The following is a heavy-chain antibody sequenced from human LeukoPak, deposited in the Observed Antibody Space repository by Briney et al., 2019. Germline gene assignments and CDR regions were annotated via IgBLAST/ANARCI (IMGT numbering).Heavy chain of an antibody. CDR3: ARFYSGSYHDAFDI. J-gene: IGHJ3*02. Sequence: IPSETLSLTCTVSGGSISSSSYSWGWIRQPPGKGLEWIGSIYYSGSTYYNPSLKSRVTISVDTSKNQFSLKLSSVTAADTAVYYCARFYSGSYHDAFDIWGQGTMVTVSS. D-gene: IGHD1-26*01. CDR2: IYYSGST. V-gene: IGHV4-39*01. CDR1: GGSISSSSYS.